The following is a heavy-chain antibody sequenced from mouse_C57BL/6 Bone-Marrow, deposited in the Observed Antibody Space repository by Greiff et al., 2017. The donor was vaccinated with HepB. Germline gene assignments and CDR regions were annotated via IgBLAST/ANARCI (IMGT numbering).Heavy chain of an antibody. Sequence: VQLQQPGAELVRPGSSVKLSCKASGYTFTSYWMDWVKQRPGQGLEWIGNIYPSDSETHYNQKFKDKATLTVDKSSSTAYMQLSSLSSEDSAVYDCARSYYYGSSYGYFDVWGTGTTVTVSS. J-gene: IGHJ1*03. CDR3: ARSYYYGSSYGYFDV. D-gene: IGHD1-1*01. CDR2: IYPSDSET. CDR1: GYTFTSYW. V-gene: IGHV1-61*01.